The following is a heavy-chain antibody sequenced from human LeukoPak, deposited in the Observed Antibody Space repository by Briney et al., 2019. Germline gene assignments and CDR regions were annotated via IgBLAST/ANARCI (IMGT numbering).Heavy chain of an antibody. CDR3: ARVPRAQWDFDY. CDR1: GGSFSGYY. Sequence: PSETLSLTCAVYGGSFSGYYWSWVRQAPGKGLEWVSAISGNAADTFYADSVKGRFTISRDNSKNTLYLQMKSLRAEDTAVYYCARVPRAQWDFDYWGQGTLVTVSS. J-gene: IGHJ4*02. V-gene: IGHV3-23*01. D-gene: IGHD2-8*01. CDR2: ISGNAADT.